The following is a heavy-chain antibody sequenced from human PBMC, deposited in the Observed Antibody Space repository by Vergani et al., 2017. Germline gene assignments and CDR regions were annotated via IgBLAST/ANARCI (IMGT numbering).Heavy chain of an antibody. J-gene: IGHJ6*02. V-gene: IGHV3-23*01. CDR2: ISGSGGST. Sequence: EVQLLESGGGLVQPGGSLRLSCAASGFPFSSYAMSWVRQAPGKGLEWVSAISGSGGSTYYADSVKGRFTISRDNAKNTLYLQMNSLRAEDTAVYYCAKVGTVAFYYYYGMDVWGQGTTVTVSS. CDR3: AKVGTVAFYYYYGMDV. D-gene: IGHD4-23*01. CDR1: GFPFSSYA.